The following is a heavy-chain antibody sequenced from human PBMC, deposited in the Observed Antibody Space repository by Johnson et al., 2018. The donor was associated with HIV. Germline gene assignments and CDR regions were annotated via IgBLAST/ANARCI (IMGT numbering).Heavy chain of an antibody. CDR2: ISYDGSNK. D-gene: IGHD6-13*01. CDR3: ARDFKDSSSLYGAFDI. Sequence: VPLVESGGGVVQPGRSLRLSCAASGFTFSSYAMHWVRQAPGKGLEWVAVISYDGSNKYYADSVKGRFTISRDNSKNTLYLQMNSLRAEDTAVYYCARDFKDSSSLYGAFDIWGQWTMVTVSS. V-gene: IGHV3-30-3*01. J-gene: IGHJ3*02. CDR1: GFTFSSYA.